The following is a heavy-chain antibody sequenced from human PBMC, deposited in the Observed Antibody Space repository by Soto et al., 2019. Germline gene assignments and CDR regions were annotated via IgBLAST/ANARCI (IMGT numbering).Heavy chain of an antibody. D-gene: IGHD3-10*02. CDR1: GFTFSSYG. V-gene: IGHV3-43*01. J-gene: IGHJ5*02. CDR2: ISWDGGST. Sequence: GGSLRLSCAASGFTFSSYGMHWVRQAPGKGLEWVSLISWDGGSTYYADSVKGRFTISRDNSKNSLYLQMNSLRTEDTALYYCANAPVTMSFNPPASWGQGTLDTVSS. CDR3: ANAPVTMSFNPPAS.